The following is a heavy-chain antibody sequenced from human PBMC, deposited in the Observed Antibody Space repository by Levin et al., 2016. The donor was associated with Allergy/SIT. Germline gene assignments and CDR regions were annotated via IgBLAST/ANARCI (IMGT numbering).Heavy chain of an antibody. CDR3: AKDSSSWALVGRAYFDN. J-gene: IGHJ4*02. CDR2: ISGSDGRT. D-gene: IGHD6-19*01. V-gene: IGHV3-23*01. Sequence: GESLKISCEASGFTFSNYAMTWVRQAPGKGLEWVSGISGSDGRTYYAGTVKGRFTISRDNSKNTVYLQMNSLRAEDTAVYYCAKDSSSWALVGRAYFDNWGQGTLVTVSS. CDR1: GFTFSNYA.